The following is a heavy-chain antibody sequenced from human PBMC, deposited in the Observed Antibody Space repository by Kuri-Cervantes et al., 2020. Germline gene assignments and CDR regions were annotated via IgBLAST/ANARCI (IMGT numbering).Heavy chain of an antibody. CDR2: IYYSGST. J-gene: IGHJ4*02. CDR1: GGSVSSGSYY. D-gene: IGHD3-22*01. V-gene: IGHV4-39*07. Sequence: SETLSLTCTVSGGSVSSGSYYWSWIRQPPGKGLEWIGSIYYSGSTYYNPSLKSRVTISVDTSKNQFSLKLSSVTAADTAVYYCARGRPKSYYDSSGYLYDYWGQGTLVTVSS. CDR3: ARGRPKSYYDSSGYLYDY.